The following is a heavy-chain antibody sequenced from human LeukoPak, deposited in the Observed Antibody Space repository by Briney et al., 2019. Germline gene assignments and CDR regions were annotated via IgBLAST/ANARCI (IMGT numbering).Heavy chain of an antibody. CDR3: AKDREVCITGTTCYYYMDV. CDR1: GFTFSSYA. V-gene: IGHV3-23*01. CDR2: ISGSGGST. J-gene: IGHJ6*03. Sequence: PGGSLRLSCAVSGFTFSSYAMGWVRQAPGMGLEWVSAISGSGGSTYYADSVKGRFTISRDNSKNTLYLQMYSLRAEDTAVYYCAKDREVCITGTTCYYYMDVWGKGTTVTVSS. D-gene: IGHD1-7*01.